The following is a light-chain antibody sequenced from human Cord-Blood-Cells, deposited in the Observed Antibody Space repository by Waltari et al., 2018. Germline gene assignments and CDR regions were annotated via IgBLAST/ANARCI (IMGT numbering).Light chain of an antibody. Sequence: QSALTQPASVSGSPGQSITISCTGTSSDVGGYNYVSWYQQHPGKAPKLMIYEVSNRPSGVSNRFSGSKSGNTASLTISGLQAEDEADYYCSSYKSSSTLYVFGT. CDR3: SSYKSSSTLYV. V-gene: IGLV2-14*01. CDR1: SSDVGGYNY. J-gene: IGLJ1*01. CDR2: EVS.